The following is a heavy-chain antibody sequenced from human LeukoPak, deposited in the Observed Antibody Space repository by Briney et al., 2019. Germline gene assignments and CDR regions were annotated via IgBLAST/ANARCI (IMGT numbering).Heavy chain of an antibody. V-gene: IGHV3-66*01. J-gene: IGHJ4*02. CDR2: IYIGGAT. CDR3: ATRDLQSSSEILK. D-gene: IGHD2-21*01. Sequence: GGSLRLSCAASGFNTSSHYMPWVRQAPGKGLEWVSVIYIGGATYYADNVKGRFDVSRDDSKNTLYLRMTSLRVEDTAVYYCATRDLQSSSEILKWGQGTLVTVSS. CDR1: GFNTSSHY.